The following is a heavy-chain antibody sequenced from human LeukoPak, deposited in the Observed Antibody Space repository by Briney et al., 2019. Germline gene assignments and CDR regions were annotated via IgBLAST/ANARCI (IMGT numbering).Heavy chain of an antibody. CDR2: INHSGST. V-gene: IGHV4-39*07. CDR3: ARVFKRVAGY. D-gene: IGHD6-19*01. J-gene: IGHJ4*02. CDR1: GGSISSSSYY. Sequence: PSETLSLTCTVSGGSISSSSYYWSWIRQPPGKGLEWIGEINHSGSTNYNPSLKSRVTISVDTSKNQFSLKLSSVTAADTAVYYCARVFKRVAGYWGQGTLVTVSS.